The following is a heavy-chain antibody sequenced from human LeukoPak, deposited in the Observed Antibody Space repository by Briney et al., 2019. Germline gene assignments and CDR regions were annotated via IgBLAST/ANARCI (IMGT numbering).Heavy chain of an antibody. CDR3: ARETEVGYYYGSGSEYDY. Sequence: GASVKVSCKASGYTFTSYGISWVRQAPGQGLEWMGWISAYNGNTNYAQKLQGRVTMTTDTSTSTAYMELRSLRSDDTAVYYCARETEVGYYYGSGSEYDYWGQGTLVTVSS. CDR2: ISAYNGNT. D-gene: IGHD3-10*01. V-gene: IGHV1-18*01. CDR1: GYTFTSYG. J-gene: IGHJ4*02.